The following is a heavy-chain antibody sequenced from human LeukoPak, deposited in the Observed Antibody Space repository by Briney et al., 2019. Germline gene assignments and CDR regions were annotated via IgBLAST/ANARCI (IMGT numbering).Heavy chain of an antibody. CDR1: GFTFSSYG. CDR2: ISYDGSNK. V-gene: IGHV3-30*18. J-gene: IGHJ4*02. Sequence: GGSLRLSCAASGFTFSSYGMHWVRQAPGKGLEWVAVISYDGSNKYYADSVKGRFTTSRDNSKNTLYLQMNSLRAEDTAVYYCAKDSQPGVAAAVDYWGQGTLVTVSS. D-gene: IGHD6-13*01. CDR3: AKDSQPGVAAAVDY.